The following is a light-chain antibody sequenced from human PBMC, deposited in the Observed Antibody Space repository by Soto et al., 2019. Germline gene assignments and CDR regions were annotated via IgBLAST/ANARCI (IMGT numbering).Light chain of an antibody. CDR3: VLYMGSGFWV. J-gene: IGLJ3*02. CDR1: SGSVSTSYY. CDR2: STN. V-gene: IGLV8-61*01. Sequence: QTVVTQEPSFSVSPGGTVTLTCGLSSGSVSTSYYPSWYQQTPGQAPRTLIYSTNTRSSGVPDRFSGSILGNKAALTITGAQADDESDYYCVLYMGSGFWVFGGGTHL.